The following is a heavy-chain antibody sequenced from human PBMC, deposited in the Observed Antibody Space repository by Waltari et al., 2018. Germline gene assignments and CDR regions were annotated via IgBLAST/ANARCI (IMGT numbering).Heavy chain of an antibody. J-gene: IGHJ6*03. CDR1: GGSISTYY. CDR2: IYATGST. D-gene: IGHD3-10*01. CDR3: ARLPYNNIYFYYYMDV. V-gene: IGHV4-4*07. Sequence: VQLQESGPGLVKPSETLSLTCTVSGGSISTYYWSWIRQPAGKRLEWIGRIYATGSTNYNPALKSRVTMSVDTSKNQFSLKLSSVTAAYTAVYYCARLPYNNIYFYYYMDVWGKGTTVTVSS.